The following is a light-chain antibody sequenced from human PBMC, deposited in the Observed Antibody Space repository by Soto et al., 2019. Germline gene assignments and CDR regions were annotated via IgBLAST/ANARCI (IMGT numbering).Light chain of an antibody. CDR2: GAT. CDR3: SSYTISTTYV. J-gene: IGLJ1*01. Sequence: QSALTQPASVSGSPGQSITISCTGTSSDVGSSDLVSWYQQHPGKVPELILYGATKRPSGVSNRFSGSKSGNTASLTISGLQAEDEADYYCSSYTISTTYVFGHGTTLTVL. CDR1: SSDVGSSDL. V-gene: IGLV2-14*02.